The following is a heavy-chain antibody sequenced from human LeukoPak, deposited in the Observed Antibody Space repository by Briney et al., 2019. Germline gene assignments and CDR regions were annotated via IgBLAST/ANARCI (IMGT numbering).Heavy chain of an antibody. CDR1: GFTFSIYW. J-gene: IGHJ4*02. V-gene: IGHV3-7*03. CDR3: AREWDATLDS. D-gene: IGHD1-26*01. CDR2: IKQDGSEK. Sequence: PGGSLRLSCAASGFTFSIYWMSWVRQAPGKGLEWVANIKQDGSEKYYVDSVKGRFTISRDNTKNSLYLQMNSLRAEDTAVYYCAREWDATLDSWGQGTLVTVSS.